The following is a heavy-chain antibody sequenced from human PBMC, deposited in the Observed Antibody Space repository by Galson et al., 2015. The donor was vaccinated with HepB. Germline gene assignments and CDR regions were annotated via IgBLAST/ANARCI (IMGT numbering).Heavy chain of an antibody. CDR1: GFTFDDYA. CDR2: ISWNSGSI. CDR3: AKSHKYSSGWYLGGGLDY. Sequence: SLRLSCAASGFTFDDYAMHWVRQAPGKGLEWVSGISWNSGSIGYADSVKGRFTISRDNAKNSLYLQMNSLRAEDTALYYCAKSHKYSSGWYLGGGLDYWGQGTLVTVSS. J-gene: IGHJ4*02. D-gene: IGHD6-19*01. V-gene: IGHV3-9*01.